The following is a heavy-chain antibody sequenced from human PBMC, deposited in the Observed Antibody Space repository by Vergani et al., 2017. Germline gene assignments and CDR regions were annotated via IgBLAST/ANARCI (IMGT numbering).Heavy chain of an antibody. Sequence: EVQLVETGGGLIQPGGSLRLSCAVSGFTVSSNYMTWVRQAPGKGLEWVSVIYSGGSTNYADSVKGRFTISRDNSKNSLYLQMNSLRAEDTAVYYCARGYDYSNSDYWGQGTLVTVSS. V-gene: IGHV3-53*02. CDR2: IYSGGST. J-gene: IGHJ4*02. CDR1: GFTVSSNY. CDR3: ARGYDYSNSDY. D-gene: IGHD4-11*01.